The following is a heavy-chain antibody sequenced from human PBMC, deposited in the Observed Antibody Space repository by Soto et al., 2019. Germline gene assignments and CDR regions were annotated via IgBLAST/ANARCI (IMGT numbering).Heavy chain of an antibody. CDR2: INPSGGST. V-gene: IGHV1-46*01. CDR1: GYTFTSYY. J-gene: IGHJ6*02. D-gene: IGHD4-17*01. Sequence: ASVKVSCKASGYTFTSYYMHWVRQAPGQGLEWMGIINPSGGSTSYAQKFQGRVTMTRDTSTSTVYMELSSLRSEDTAVYYCARVEDYGDSEYYYSGMDVWGQGTTVTVS. CDR3: ARVEDYGDSEYYYSGMDV.